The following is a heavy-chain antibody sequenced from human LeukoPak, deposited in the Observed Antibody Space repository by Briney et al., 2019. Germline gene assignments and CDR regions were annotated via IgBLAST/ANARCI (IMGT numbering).Heavy chain of an antibody. CDR1: GYTFTSYG. V-gene: IGHV1-18*01. CDR3: ARDSPLGYCSSTSCYGHY. J-gene: IGHJ4*02. Sequence: ASVKVSCKASGYTFTSYGISWVRQAPGQGLEWMGWISAYNGNTNYAQKLQGRVTMTTDTSTSTAYMELRSLRSDDTAVHYCARDSPLGYCSSTSCYGHYWGQGTLVTVSS. D-gene: IGHD2-2*01. CDR2: ISAYNGNT.